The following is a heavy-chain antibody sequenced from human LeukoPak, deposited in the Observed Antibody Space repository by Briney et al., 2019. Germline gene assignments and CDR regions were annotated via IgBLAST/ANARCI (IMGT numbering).Heavy chain of an antibody. Sequence: SETLSLTCTASGYTISSGYYCGWLRQPPGKGLEWTGSIYHSGSTYYNPSLKGRVTISVDKSKNPFSLKLSTLTAADTAVYYCARLLVVVPAAWGQGTLVTVSS. CDR3: ARLLVVVPAA. D-gene: IGHD2-2*01. J-gene: IGHJ5*02. CDR2: IYHSGST. CDR1: GYTISSGYY. V-gene: IGHV4-38-2*02.